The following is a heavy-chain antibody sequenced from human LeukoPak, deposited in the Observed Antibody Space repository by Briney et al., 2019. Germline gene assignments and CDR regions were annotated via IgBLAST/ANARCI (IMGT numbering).Heavy chain of an antibody. V-gene: IGHV4-39*07. CDR1: GGSISSSSYY. CDR3: AREMATIRDAFDI. Sequence: SETLSLTYTVSGGSISSSSYYWGWIRQPPGKGLEWIGSIYYSGSTYYNPSLKSRVTISVDTSKNQFSLKLSSVTAADTAVYYCAREMATIRDAFDIWGQGTMVTVSS. D-gene: IGHD5-24*01. J-gene: IGHJ3*02. CDR2: IYYSGST.